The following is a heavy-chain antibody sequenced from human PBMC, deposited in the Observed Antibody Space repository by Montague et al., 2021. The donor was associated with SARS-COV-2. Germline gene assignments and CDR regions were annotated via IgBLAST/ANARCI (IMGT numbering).Heavy chain of an antibody. CDR3: ARVHIVVVTAMRYFDL. J-gene: IGHJ2*01. Sequence: TLSLTCTVSGGSISSCGYYWSWIRQHPGKGLEWIRYIYYSGSTYYNPSLKSRVTISVDTSKNQFSLKLSSVTAADTAVYYCARVHIVVVTAMRYFDLWGRSTLVTVSS. CDR1: GGSISSCGYY. CDR2: IYYSGST. D-gene: IGHD2-21*02. V-gene: IGHV4-31*03.